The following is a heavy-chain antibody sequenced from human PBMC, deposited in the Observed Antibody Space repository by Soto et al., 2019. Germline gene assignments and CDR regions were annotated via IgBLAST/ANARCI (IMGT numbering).Heavy chain of an antibody. CDR1: GYSFTSYW. Sequence: PGESLKISCKGSGYSFTSYWISWVRQMPGKGLEWMGRIDPSDSYTNYSPSFQGHVTISADKSISTAYLQWSSLKASDTAMYYCATQLGSRPIYYYGMDVWGQGTTVTVSS. V-gene: IGHV5-10-1*01. CDR2: IDPSDSYT. CDR3: ATQLGSRPIYYYGMDV. J-gene: IGHJ6*02. D-gene: IGHD6-6*01.